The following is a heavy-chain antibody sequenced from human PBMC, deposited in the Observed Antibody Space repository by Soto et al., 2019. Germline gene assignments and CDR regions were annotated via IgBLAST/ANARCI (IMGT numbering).Heavy chain of an antibody. V-gene: IGHV4-34*01. CDR3: ARDRKQSGYSYGSALRYYYYGMDV. J-gene: IGHJ6*02. Sequence: SETLSLTCVVSGETFSDSYWSWFRQPPGKGLEWIGKVNRLGRTNYRPSLKSRVDMTMDMSRNHVSLELTSLTAADTAVYYCARDRKQSGYSYGSALRYYYYGMDVWGQGTTVTVSS. CDR2: VNRLGRT. D-gene: IGHD5-18*01. CDR1: GETFSDSY.